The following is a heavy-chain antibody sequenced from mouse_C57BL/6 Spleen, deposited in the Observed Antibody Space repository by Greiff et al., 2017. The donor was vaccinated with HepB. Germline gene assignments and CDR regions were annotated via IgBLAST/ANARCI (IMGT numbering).Heavy chain of an antibody. CDR3: ARYVSGFAWFAY. CDR1: GYTFTSYT. D-gene: IGHD3-2*02. Sequence: QVQLQQSGAELARPGASVKMSCKASGYTFTSYTMHWVKQRPGQGLEWIGYINPSSGYTKYNQKFKDKATLTADKSSSTAYMQLSSLTSEDSAVYYCARYVSGFAWFAYWGQGTLVTVSA. J-gene: IGHJ3*01. V-gene: IGHV1-4*01. CDR2: INPSSGYT.